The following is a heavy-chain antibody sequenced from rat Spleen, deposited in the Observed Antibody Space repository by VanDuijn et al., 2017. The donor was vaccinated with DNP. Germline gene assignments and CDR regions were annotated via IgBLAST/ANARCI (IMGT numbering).Heavy chain of an antibody. CDR3: ATHGSISTIFTGAMDV. Sequence: EVQLVESGGDLVQPGRSLKISCVASGFTFNKDWMTWVRQVPGKGLEWIASITTGGEITYYPDSVKGRFTISRDHATNTLYLRLNSLRSEDTAIYYCATHGSISTIFTGAMDVWGQGTSVTVSS. CDR1: GFTFNKDW. J-gene: IGHJ4*01. CDR2: ITTGGEIT. V-gene: IGHV5-31*01. D-gene: IGHD1-2*01.